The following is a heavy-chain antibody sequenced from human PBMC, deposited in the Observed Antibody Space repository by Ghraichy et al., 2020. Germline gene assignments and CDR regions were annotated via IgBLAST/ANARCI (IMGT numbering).Heavy chain of an antibody. CDR2: IYYSGST. V-gene: IGHV4-59*01. D-gene: IGHD6-6*01. Sequence: SETLSLTCTVSGGSISSYFWSWIRQPPEKGLEWIGYIYYSGSTNYNPSLKSRVTISVDTSKNQFSLKLSSVTAADTAVYYCARGVAARTSAWGYWGQGTLVTVSS. CDR1: GGSISSYF. J-gene: IGHJ4*02. CDR3: ARGVAARTSAWGY.